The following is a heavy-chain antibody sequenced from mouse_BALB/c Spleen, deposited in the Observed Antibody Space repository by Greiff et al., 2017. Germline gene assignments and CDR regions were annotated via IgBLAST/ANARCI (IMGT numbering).Heavy chain of an antibody. CDR2: IWAGGST. Sequence: VMLVESGPGLVAPSQSLSITCTVSGFSLTSYGVHWVRQPPGKGLEWLGVIWAGGSTNYNSALMSRLSISKDNSKSQVFLKMNSLQTDDTAMYYCARVDYGGGPFAYWGQGTLVTVSA. J-gene: IGHJ3*01. D-gene: IGHD2-4*01. CDR3: ARVDYGGGPFAY. CDR1: GFSLTSYG. V-gene: IGHV2-9*02.